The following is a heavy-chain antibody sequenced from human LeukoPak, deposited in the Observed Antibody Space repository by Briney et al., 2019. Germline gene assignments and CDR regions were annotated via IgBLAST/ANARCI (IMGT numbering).Heavy chain of an antibody. CDR2: INPNSGGT. CDR1: GYTFTDYY. CDR3: ASLWFGELSGDY. D-gene: IGHD3-10*01. V-gene: IGHV1-2*02. J-gene: IGHJ4*02. Sequence: ASVKVSCKATGYTFTDYYMHWVRQAPGQGLEWTGWINPNSGGTNYAQKFQGRVTMTRDTSISTAYMELSRLRSDDTAVYYCASLWFGELSGDYWGQGTLVTVSS.